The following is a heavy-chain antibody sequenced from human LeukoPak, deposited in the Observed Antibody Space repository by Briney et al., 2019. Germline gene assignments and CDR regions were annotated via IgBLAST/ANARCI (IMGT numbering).Heavy chain of an antibody. V-gene: IGHV4-34*01. CDR3: ARGRCSSTSCYARARHDAFDI. CDR2: INHSGST. D-gene: IGHD2-2*01. CDR1: GGSFSGYY. Sequence: SETLSLTCAVYGGSFSGYYWSWIRQPPGKGLEWIGEINHSGSTNYNPSLKSRVTISVDTPKNQFSLKLSSVTAADTAVYYCARGRCSSTSCYARARHDAFDIWGQGTMVTVSS. J-gene: IGHJ3*02.